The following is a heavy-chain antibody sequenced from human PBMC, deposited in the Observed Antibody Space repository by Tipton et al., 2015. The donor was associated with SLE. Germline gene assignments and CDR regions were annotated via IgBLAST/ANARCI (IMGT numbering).Heavy chain of an antibody. CDR1: GFTFSSYS. CDR2: ISSSSSYI. J-gene: IGHJ3*02. Sequence: GSLRLSCAASGFTFSSYSMNWVRQAPGKGLEWVSSISSSSSYIYYADSVKGRFTISRDNAKNSLYLQMNSLRAEDTAVYYCARAGVVDPGAFDIWGQGTMVTVSS. CDR3: ARAGVVDPGAFDI. D-gene: IGHD2-21*01. V-gene: IGHV3-21*03.